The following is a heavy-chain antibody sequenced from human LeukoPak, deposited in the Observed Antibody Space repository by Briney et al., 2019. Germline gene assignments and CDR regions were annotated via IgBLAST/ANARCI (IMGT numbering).Heavy chain of an antibody. CDR3: ARAATIFGVVTLFDY. J-gene: IGHJ4*02. Sequence: ASVKVSCKASGYTFTSYDINWVLQATGQGLEWMGWMNPNSGNTGYAQKFQGRVTITRNTSISTAYMELSSLRSEDTAVYYCARAATIFGVVTLFDYWGQGTLVTVSS. V-gene: IGHV1-8*01. CDR2: MNPNSGNT. CDR1: GYTFTSYD. D-gene: IGHD3-3*01.